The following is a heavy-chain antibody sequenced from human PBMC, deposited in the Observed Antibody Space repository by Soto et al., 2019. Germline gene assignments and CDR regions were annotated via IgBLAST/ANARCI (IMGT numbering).Heavy chain of an antibody. V-gene: IGHV4-39*01. J-gene: IGHJ5*02. CDR2: IYYSGIT. CDR3: ARQDVRAWGRFDP. CDR1: GGSVSSSTYY. Sequence: SETLSLTCTVSGGSVSSSTYYWGWIRQPPGKGLEWIGTIYYSGITYYNPSLQSRVTISVDTSKNQFSLRLSFVTAADAALYFCARQDVRAWGRFDPWGQGTLVTVSS. D-gene: IGHD7-27*01.